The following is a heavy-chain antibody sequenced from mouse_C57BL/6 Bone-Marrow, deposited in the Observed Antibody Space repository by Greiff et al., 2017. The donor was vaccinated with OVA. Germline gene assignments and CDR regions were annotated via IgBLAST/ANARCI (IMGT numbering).Heavy chain of an antibody. CDR2: ISSGGSYT. J-gene: IGHJ3*01. CDR3: ARGPWFAY. V-gene: IGHV5-6*01. CDR1: GFTFSSYG. Sequence: EVNVVESGGDLVKPGGSLKLSCAASGFTFSSYGMSWVRQTPDKRLEWVATISSGGSYTYYPDSVKGRFTISRDNAKNTLYLQMSSLKSEDTAMYYCARGPWFAYWGQGTLVTVSA.